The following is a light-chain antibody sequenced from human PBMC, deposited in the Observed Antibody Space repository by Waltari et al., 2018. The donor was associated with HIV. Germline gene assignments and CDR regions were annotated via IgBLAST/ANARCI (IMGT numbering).Light chain of an antibody. V-gene: IGKV3-20*01. CDR3: QQYNSSPFT. CDR1: QGVDSSY. CDR2: GAS. J-gene: IGKJ4*01. Sequence: IVLTQSPGTLSLSPGERATLSCRASQGVDSSYLAWYQQKPGQAPRLLSYGASSRATGIPDRFTGSGSGTDFTLSISRLDPEDFALYYCQQYNSSPFTFGGGTRVEIK.